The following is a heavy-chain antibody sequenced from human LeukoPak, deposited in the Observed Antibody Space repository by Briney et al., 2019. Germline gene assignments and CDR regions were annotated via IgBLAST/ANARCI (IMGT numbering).Heavy chain of an antibody. CDR1: GFTFSSYS. D-gene: IGHD4-11*01. CDR2: ISSSSTYL. J-gene: IGHJ4*02. CDR3: ARGLTTVTTAVFAY. V-gene: IGHV3-21*06. Sequence: GGSLRLSCAASGFTFSSYSMNWVRQAPGKGLEWVSSISSSSTYLYYADSVKGRFTISRDKAKNSLYLQMNSLRAEDTAVYYCARGLTTVTTAVFAYWGQRTLVTVSS.